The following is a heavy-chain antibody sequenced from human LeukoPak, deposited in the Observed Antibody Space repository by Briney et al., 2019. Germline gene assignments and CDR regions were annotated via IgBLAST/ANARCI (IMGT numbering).Heavy chain of an antibody. CDR3: ARGQIAAAGYYFDY. Sequence: SVKVSCKASGYTFTSYGISWVRQAPGQGLEWMGGIIPIFGTANYAQKFQGRVTITTDESTSTAYMELSSLRSEDTAVYYCARGQIAAAGYYFDYWGQGTLVTVSS. CDR1: GYTFTSYG. CDR2: IIPIFGTA. J-gene: IGHJ4*02. V-gene: IGHV1-69*05. D-gene: IGHD6-13*01.